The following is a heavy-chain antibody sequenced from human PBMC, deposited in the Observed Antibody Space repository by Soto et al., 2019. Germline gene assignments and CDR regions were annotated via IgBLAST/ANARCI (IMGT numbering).Heavy chain of an antibody. CDR2: INAANGDT. CDR1: GYTFTSYG. V-gene: IGHV1-3*01. D-gene: IGHD6-13*01. CDR3: VRRHVSATGIDGVDP. Sequence: ASVKVSGKASGYTFTSYGIHWVRQAPGQRLELMGWINAANGDTKYSPKFQGRVTITRDTSASTAYMELSSLRSEDTAVYYCVRRHVSATGIDGVDPWGQGTLVTISS. J-gene: IGHJ5*02.